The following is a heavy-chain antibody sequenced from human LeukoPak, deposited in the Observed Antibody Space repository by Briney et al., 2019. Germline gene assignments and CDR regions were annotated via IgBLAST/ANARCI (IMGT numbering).Heavy chain of an antibody. CDR2: ISGSGGST. CDR1: GFTFSSYA. Sequence: QSGGSLRLSCAASGFTFSSYAMSWVRQAPGKGLEWVSAISGSGGSTYYADSVKGRFTISRDNPKNTLYLQMNSLRAEDTAVYYCAKYPDFWSGYPLPYGMDVWGQGTTVTVSS. J-gene: IGHJ6*02. D-gene: IGHD3-3*01. V-gene: IGHV3-23*01. CDR3: AKYPDFWSGYPLPYGMDV.